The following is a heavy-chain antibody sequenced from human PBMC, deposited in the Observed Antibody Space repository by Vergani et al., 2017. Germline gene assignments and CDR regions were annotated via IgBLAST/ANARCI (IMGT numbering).Heavy chain of an antibody. CDR2: ISYDGSNK. CDR3: AKDHDYSNLQKPYYYYGMDV. D-gene: IGHD4-11*01. Sequence: VQLVESGGGVVQPGRSLRLSCAASGFTFSSYGMHWVRQAPGKGLEWVAVISYDGSNKYYADSVKGRFTISRDKSKNTLYLQMNSLRAEDTAVYYCAKDHDYSNLQKPYYYYGMDVWGQGTTVTVSS. CDR1: GFTFSSYG. V-gene: IGHV3-30*18. J-gene: IGHJ6*02.